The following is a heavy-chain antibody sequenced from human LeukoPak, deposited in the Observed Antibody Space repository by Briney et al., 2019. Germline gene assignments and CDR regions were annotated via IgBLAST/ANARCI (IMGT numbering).Heavy chain of an antibody. J-gene: IGHJ6*03. CDR2: ISGGSSFT. D-gene: IGHD2-8*01. CDR1: GFSFSSFS. CDR3: AREGVGHYYYYYYMDV. V-gene: IGHV3-21*01. Sequence: GGSLRLSCAASGFSFSSFSMNWVRQAPGKGPEWVSYISGGSSFTYYVDSVKGRFTISRDNAKNSLYLQMNSLRAEDTAIYYCAREGVGHYYYYYYMDVWGKGTTVTISS.